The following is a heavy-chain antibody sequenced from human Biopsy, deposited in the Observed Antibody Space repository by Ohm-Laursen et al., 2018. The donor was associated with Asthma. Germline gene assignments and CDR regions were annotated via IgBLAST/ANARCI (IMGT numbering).Heavy chain of an antibody. CDR3: ARESSVAGSSDFDY. CDR2: ISYDGSNK. V-gene: IGHV3-30*03. J-gene: IGHJ4*02. Sequence: SLRLSCAASGFTFSSYGMHWVRQAPGKGLEWVAVISYDGSNKYYADSVKGRFTISRDNSKNTMYLQMNSLRAEDTAVYYCARESSVAGSSDFDYWGQGTLVTVSS. D-gene: IGHD6-19*01. CDR1: GFTFSSYG.